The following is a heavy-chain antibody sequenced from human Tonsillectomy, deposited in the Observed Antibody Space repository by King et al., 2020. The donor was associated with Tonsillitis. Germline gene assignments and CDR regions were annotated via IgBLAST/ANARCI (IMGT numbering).Heavy chain of an antibody. CDR2: IGSGSNDI. CDR1: GFSFNTYN. CDR3: AREGERAGRYPCDD. Sequence: VQLVESGGGLVQPGGSLRLSCAASGFSFNTYNMNWVRQAPGKGLEWVSYIGSGSNDIYYASSVKGRFAISRDNAKNSLYLQMNSLRDEDTAVYYCAREGERAGRYPCDDWGQGTLVTVSS. V-gene: IGHV3-48*02. J-gene: IGHJ4*02. D-gene: IGHD3-16*01.